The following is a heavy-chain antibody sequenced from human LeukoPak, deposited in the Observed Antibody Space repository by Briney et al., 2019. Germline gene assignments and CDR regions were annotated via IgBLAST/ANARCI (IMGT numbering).Heavy chain of an antibody. V-gene: IGHV4-34*01. Sequence: PSETLSLTCAVYGGSFSGYYWSWIRQPPGKGLEWIGEINHSGSTNYNPSLKSRVTISVDTSKNQFSLKLSSVTAADTAVYYCARRRKYYYGSGSYTTPNWFDPWGQGTLVTVSS. J-gene: IGHJ5*02. CDR1: GGSFSGYY. CDR2: INHSGST. D-gene: IGHD3-10*01. CDR3: ARRRKYYYGSGSYTTPNWFDP.